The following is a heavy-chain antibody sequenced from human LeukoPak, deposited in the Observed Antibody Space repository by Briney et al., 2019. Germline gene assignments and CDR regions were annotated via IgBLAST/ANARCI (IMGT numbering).Heavy chain of an antibody. CDR3: AILPLRAQVGGYFDY. CDR1: GGSISSSSYY. CDR2: IYYSGST. V-gene: IGHV4-39*01. Sequence: SETLSLTCTVSGGSISSSSYYWGWIRQPPGKGLEWIGSIYYSGSTYYNPSLKSRVTISVDTSKDQFSLKLSSVTAADTAVYYCAILPLRAQVGGYFDYWGQGTLVTVSS. J-gene: IGHJ4*02. D-gene: IGHD4-17*01.